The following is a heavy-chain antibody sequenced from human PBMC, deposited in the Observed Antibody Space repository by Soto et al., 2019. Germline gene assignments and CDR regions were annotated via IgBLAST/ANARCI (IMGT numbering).Heavy chain of an antibody. CDR1: GFTFSSYA. Sequence: GGSLRLSCAASGFTFSSYAMHWVRQAPGKGLEWVAVISYDGSNKYYADSVKGRFTISRDNSKNTLYLQMNSLRAEDTAVYYCAREFKNYYGYFDYWGQGTLVTVSS. CDR2: ISYDGSNK. D-gene: IGHD3-10*01. V-gene: IGHV3-30-3*01. J-gene: IGHJ4*02. CDR3: AREFKNYYGYFDY.